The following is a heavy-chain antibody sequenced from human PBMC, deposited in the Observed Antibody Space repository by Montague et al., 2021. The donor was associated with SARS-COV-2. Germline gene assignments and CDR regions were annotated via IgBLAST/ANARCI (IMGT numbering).Heavy chain of an antibody. CDR1: GGSISSSSYY. D-gene: IGHD3-3*01. J-gene: IGHJ5*02. V-gene: IGHV4-39*01. Sequence: SETLSLTCTVSGGSISSSSYYWGWIRRPPGKGLEWIGSIYYSGSTYYNPSLKSRVTISVDTSKNQFSLKLSSVTAADTAVYYCASQTLGITIFGVVNGRWFDPWGQGTLVTVSS. CDR3: ASQTLGITIFGVVNGRWFDP. CDR2: IYYSGST.